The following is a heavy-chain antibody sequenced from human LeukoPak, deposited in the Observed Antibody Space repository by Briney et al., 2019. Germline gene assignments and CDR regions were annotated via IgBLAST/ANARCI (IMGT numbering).Heavy chain of an antibody. J-gene: IGHJ4*02. D-gene: IGHD6-13*01. CDR3: TRRSSAAGRQYFDY. V-gene: IGHV3-15*07. CDR2: IKSETDGGTT. Sequence: PGGSLRLSCAASGFTFSSAWMNWVRQAPGKGLEWVGRIKSETDGGTTDYAAPVKGTFTISRDDSENTLHLQMNSLKTEDTAVYYCTRRSSAAGRQYFDYWGQGTLVTVSS. CDR1: GFTFSSAW.